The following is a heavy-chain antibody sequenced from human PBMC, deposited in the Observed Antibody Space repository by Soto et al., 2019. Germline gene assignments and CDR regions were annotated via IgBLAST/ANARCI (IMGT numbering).Heavy chain of an antibody. D-gene: IGHD2-2*01. J-gene: IGHJ4*02. V-gene: IGHV1-69*06. CDR1: GGTFNSYL. Sequence: QVQLVQSGAEVKNPGSSVKVSCKTSGGTFNSYLIDWVRQAPGQGLEWMGGVIPALGTAKYAQKFQGRDTITADKTTTNAYMELRTLTSEDTAVYYCARWLDQPPVGLYFDTWGQGTLVTVSS. CDR2: VIPALGTA. CDR3: ARWLDQPPVGLYFDT.